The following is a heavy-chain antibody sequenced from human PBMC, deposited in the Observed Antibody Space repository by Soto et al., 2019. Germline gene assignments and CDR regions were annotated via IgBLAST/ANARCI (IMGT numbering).Heavy chain of an antibody. J-gene: IGHJ4*02. CDR2: ISSSSSYI. CDR1: GFTFSSYS. V-gene: IGHV3-21*01. Sequence: GGPLRLSCAASGFTFSSYSMNWVRQAPGKGLEWVSSISSSSSYIYYADSVKGRFTISRDNAKNSLYLQMNSLRAEDTAVYYCARDWGYYGSGARAFDYWGQGTLVTVSS. CDR3: ARDWGYYGSGARAFDY. D-gene: IGHD3-10*01.